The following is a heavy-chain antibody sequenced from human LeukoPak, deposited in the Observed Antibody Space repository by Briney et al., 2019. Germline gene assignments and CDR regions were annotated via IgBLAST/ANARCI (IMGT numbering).Heavy chain of an antibody. D-gene: IGHD6-19*01. CDR2: TYYRSKWYT. J-gene: IGHJ4*02. CDR3: VRDVGTSGWHTFDY. CDR1: GESVSSKNGA. Sequence: SQTLSLTCDISGESVSSKNGAWNWIRPSPSRGLEWLGRTYYRSKWYTDYAVSMNGRITISPDTSTNQFSLQLNSVTPDDTAVYYCVRDVGTSGWHTFDYWGQGTLVTVSS. V-gene: IGHV6-1*01.